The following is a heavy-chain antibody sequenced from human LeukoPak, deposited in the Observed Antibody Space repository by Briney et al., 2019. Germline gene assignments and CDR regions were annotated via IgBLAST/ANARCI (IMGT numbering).Heavy chain of an antibody. V-gene: IGHV4-59*11. J-gene: IGHJ5*02. CDR1: GGSISSHY. CDR3: VRVPDYGGNSGWFDP. CDR2: IYYSGST. Sequence: SETLSLTCTVSGGSISSHYWSWIRQPPGKGLEWIGYIYYSGSTNYNPSLKSRVTISVDTSKNRFSLKLSSVTAADTAVYYCVRVPDYGGNSGWFDPWGQGTLVTVSS. D-gene: IGHD4-23*01.